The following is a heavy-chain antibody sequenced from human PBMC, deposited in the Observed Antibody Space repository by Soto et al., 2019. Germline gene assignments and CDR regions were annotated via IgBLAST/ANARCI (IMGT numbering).Heavy chain of an antibody. D-gene: IGHD6-19*01. Sequence: QVQLVESGGGVVQPGRSLRLSCAASGFTFSSYGMHWVRQAPGKGLEWVAVISYDGSNKYYADSVKGRFTISRDNSKNTLYLQMNSLRAEDTAVYYCANSGALGSRGWARLDYWGQGTLVTVSS. V-gene: IGHV3-30*18. CDR2: ISYDGSNK. CDR1: GFTFSSYG. J-gene: IGHJ4*02. CDR3: ANSGALGSRGWARLDY.